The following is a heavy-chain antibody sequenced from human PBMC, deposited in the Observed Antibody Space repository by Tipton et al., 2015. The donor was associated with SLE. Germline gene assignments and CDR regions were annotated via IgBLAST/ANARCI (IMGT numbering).Heavy chain of an antibody. CDR2: VYYSGST. J-gene: IGHJ4*02. V-gene: IGHV4-31*03. CDR3: ARVRNLLDY. D-gene: IGHD1-14*01. CDR1: GVSITSGGYY. Sequence: LRLSCTVSGVSITSGGYYWTWIRQHPGKALEWIGYVYYSGSTYYNPSLKSRVIMSVDTSKNQFSLNLSSVTAADTAVYYCARVRNLLDYWGQGTLVTVSS.